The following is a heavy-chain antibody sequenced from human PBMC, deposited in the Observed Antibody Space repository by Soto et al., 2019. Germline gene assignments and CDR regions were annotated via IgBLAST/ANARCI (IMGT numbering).Heavy chain of an antibody. CDR2: IYPEDSDI. V-gene: IGHV5-51*01. D-gene: IGHD3-16*01. J-gene: IGHJ4*02. CDR3: ATGGSGAPYYFDY. CDR1: GYSFRSYW. Sequence: PRESLKISCKGPGYSFRSYWIGWVRQMPGKGLEWMGIIYPEDSDIRYSPSFQGQVTISTDKSISTAYLQWSSLKASDTAMYFCATGGSGAPYYFDYWGQGTLVTVSS.